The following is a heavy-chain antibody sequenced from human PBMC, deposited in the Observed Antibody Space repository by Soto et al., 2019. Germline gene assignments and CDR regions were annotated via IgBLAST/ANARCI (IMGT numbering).Heavy chain of an antibody. Sequence: GASVKVSCKASGGTFSSYTISWVRQAPGQGLEWMGWMNPNSGNTGYAQKFQGRVTMTTDTSMSTAYMELRSLRSDDTAVYYCARGNPYCSSTSCYVDYWGQGTLVTVSS. J-gene: IGHJ4*02. V-gene: IGHV1-8*02. CDR3: ARGNPYCSSTSCYVDY. D-gene: IGHD2-2*01. CDR1: GGTFSSYT. CDR2: MNPNSGNT.